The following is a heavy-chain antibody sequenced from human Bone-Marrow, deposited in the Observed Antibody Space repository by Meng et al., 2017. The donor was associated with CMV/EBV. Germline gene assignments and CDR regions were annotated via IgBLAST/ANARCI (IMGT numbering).Heavy chain of an antibody. CDR2: ISYDGSNK. D-gene: IGHD6-13*01. Sequence: GESLKISCAASGFTFSSYEMNWVRQAPGKGLEWVAVISYDGSNKYYADSVKGRFTISRDNSKNTLYLQMNSLRAEDTAVYYCARDQGVEFGSSWYYYYYGMDVWGQGTTVTVSS. CDR3: ARDQGVEFGSSWYYYYYGMDV. J-gene: IGHJ6*02. CDR1: GFTFSSYE. V-gene: IGHV3-30-3*01.